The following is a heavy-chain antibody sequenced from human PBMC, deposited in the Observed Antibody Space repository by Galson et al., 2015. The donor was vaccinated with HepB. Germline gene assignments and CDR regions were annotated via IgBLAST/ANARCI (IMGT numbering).Heavy chain of an antibody. CDR3: ARDYCSSTSCRELYGMDV. J-gene: IGHJ6*02. Sequence: SVKVSCKASGYTFSRYGISWARQAPGQGREWMGWITPYNGNTNYAAKFQGRVTMTTDTSTSTAYMELRGLRSDDTAVYYCARDYCSSTSCRELYGMDVWGQGTTVTGS. CDR1: GYTFSRYG. V-gene: IGHV1-18*01. D-gene: IGHD2-2*01. CDR2: ITPYNGNT.